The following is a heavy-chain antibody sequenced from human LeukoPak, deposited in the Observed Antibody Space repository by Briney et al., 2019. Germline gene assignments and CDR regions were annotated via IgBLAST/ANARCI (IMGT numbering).Heavy chain of an antibody. CDR3: PKEREHCSSSSCHYDLDV. D-gene: IGHD2-15*01. CDR1: GDSMKSYY. J-gene: IGHJ6*02. Sequence: SGTLSLTCTVSGDSMKSYYGTCIRQPPGKGLEWIGYIYYTGSTNYNPSLKSRVTISVDTSKNQFSLKLSSVTAADTAVYYCPKEREHCSSSSCHYDLDVWGQGTTVTVSS. V-gene: IGHV4-59*01. CDR2: IYYTGST.